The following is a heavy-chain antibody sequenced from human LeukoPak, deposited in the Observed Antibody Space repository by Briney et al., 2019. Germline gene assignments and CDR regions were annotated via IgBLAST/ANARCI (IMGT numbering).Heavy chain of an antibody. V-gene: IGHV3-33*01. CDR2: IWYDGSNK. CDR1: GFTFSSYG. CDR3: ARDSQAVAGLFDY. D-gene: IGHD6-19*01. Sequence: GRSLRLSCAASGFTFSSYGMRWVRQAPGKGLEWVAVIWYDGSNKYYADSVKGRFTISRDNSKNTLYLQMNSLRAEDTAVYYCARDSQAVAGLFDYWGQGTLVTVSS. J-gene: IGHJ4*02.